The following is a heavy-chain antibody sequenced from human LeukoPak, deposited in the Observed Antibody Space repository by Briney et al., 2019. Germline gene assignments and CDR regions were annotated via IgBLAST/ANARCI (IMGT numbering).Heavy chain of an antibody. CDR2: IYYSGSA. CDR1: GGSISGSSFY. CDR3: ARDGYNPIDY. V-gene: IGHV4-39*02. Sequence: SETLSLTCSVPGGSISGSSFYWGWIRQPPGKGLEWIGTIYYSGSAYYNSSLKSRVTISVDTSKNQFSLKLSSVTAADTAVYYCARDGYNPIDYWGQGTLVTVSS. D-gene: IGHD5-24*01. J-gene: IGHJ4*02.